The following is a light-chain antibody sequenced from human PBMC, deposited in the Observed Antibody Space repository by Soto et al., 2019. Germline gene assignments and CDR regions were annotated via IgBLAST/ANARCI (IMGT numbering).Light chain of an antibody. CDR2: AAS. V-gene: IGKV1-39*01. J-gene: IGKJ2*01. CDR3: QQSYSTPPYT. CDR1: QSINSY. Sequence: DIEMTQSPSSLSASVGDRVTITCRASQSINSYVNWYQQKPGKAPKLLIYAASSLQSGVPSRFSGSGSGTDFTLTISSLQPEDFATYYCQQSYSTPPYTFGQGTKLEIK.